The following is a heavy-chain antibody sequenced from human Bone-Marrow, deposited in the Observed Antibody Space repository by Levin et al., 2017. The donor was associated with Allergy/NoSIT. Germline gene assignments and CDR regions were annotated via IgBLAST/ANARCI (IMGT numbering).Heavy chain of an antibody. CDR2: ISYDGSNK. CDR3: ARQYYYGSGSYIYYFDY. CDR1: GFTFSSYA. V-gene: IGHV3-30*04. Sequence: GESLKISCAASGFTFSSYAMHWVRQAPGKGLEWVAVISYDGSNKYYADSVKGRFTISRDNSKNTLYLQMNSLRAEDTAVYYCARQYYYGSGSYIYYFDYWGQGTLVTVSS. J-gene: IGHJ4*02. D-gene: IGHD3-10*01.